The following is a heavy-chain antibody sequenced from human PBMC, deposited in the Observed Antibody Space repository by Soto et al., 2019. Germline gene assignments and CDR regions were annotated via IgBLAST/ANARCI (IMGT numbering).Heavy chain of an antibody. CDR1: GYIFTSCY. CDR2: VNPSGGST. D-gene: IGHD2-15*01. CDR3: AREENCSDGICYSEYFQR. J-gene: IGHJ1*01. V-gene: IGHV1-46*01. Sequence: GASVKVSCKASGYIFTSCYMHWVRQAPGQGLEWMGVVNPSGGSTNYAQKFQGRITMTRDTSTSTVYMDLSSLTSGDTAVYYCAREENCSDGICYSEYFQRWGQGTLVTVSS.